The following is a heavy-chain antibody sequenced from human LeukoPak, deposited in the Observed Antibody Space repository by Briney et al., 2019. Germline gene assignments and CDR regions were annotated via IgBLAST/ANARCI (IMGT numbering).Heavy chain of an antibody. CDR1: GGSISSGGYY. V-gene: IGHV4-31*03. CDR2: IYYSGST. Sequence: PSQTLSLTCTVSGGSISSGGYYWSWIRQHPGKGLEWIRYIYYSGSTYYNPSLKSRVTISVDTSKNQFSLKLSSVTAADTAVYYCARIAGSGSSNIGPYYYYGMDVWGQGTTVTVSS. D-gene: IGHD3-10*01. CDR3: ARIAGSGSSNIGPYYYYGMDV. J-gene: IGHJ6*02.